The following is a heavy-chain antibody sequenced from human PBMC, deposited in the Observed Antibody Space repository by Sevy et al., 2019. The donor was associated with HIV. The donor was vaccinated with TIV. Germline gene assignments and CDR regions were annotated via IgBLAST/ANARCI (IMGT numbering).Heavy chain of an antibody. CDR1: GYTFTGHY. CDR3: ARVFPYCSGGSCYSPYDAFDI. V-gene: IGHV1-2*02. D-gene: IGHD2-15*01. J-gene: IGHJ3*02. Sequence: ASVKVSCKASGYTFTGHYMHWVRQAPGQGLEWKGWINPNSGSTDYAQKFQGRVTLTRDTSISTAYLELSRLTSDDTAVYYCARVFPYCSGGSCYSPYDAFDIWGQGTMVTVSS. CDR2: INPNSGST.